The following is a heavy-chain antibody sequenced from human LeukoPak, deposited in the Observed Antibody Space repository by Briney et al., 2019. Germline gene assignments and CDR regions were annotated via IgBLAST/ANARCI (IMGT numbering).Heavy chain of an antibody. Sequence: GGSLRLSCAASGFTFSSYAMSWVRQAPGKGLEWVSAITGSGGSTYYADSVKGRFTISRDNSKNTLYLQMNRLRAEDTAVYDCAKVPLIAAPKHFDYWGQGTLVTVSS. J-gene: IGHJ4*02. CDR1: GFTFSSYA. CDR3: AKVPLIAAPKHFDY. CDR2: ITGSGGST. V-gene: IGHV3-23*01. D-gene: IGHD6-13*01.